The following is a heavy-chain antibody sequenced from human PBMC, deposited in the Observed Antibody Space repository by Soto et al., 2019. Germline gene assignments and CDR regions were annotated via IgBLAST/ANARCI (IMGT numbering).Heavy chain of an antibody. CDR2: INTNTGNP. D-gene: IGHD3-22*01. J-gene: IGHJ4*02. CDR3: ARDRDITMIVVVTKPQNTFDY. V-gene: IGHV7-4-1*02. CDR1: GYTFTSYA. Sequence: ASVKVSCKASGYTFTSYAMNWVRQAPGQGLEWMGWINTNTGNPTYAQGFTGRFVFSLDTSVSTAYLQISSLKAEDTAVYYCARDRDITMIVVVTKPQNTFDYWGQGTLVTVSS.